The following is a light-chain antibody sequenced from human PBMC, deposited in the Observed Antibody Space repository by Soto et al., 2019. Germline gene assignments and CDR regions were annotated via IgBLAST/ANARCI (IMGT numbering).Light chain of an antibody. CDR2: GTS. J-gene: IGKJ5*01. Sequence: EIVLTQSPGTLSLSPGERATLSCRASQSVSSSYLAWYQQKPGQAPRLLMYGTSSRATGIPDRFSGSGSGTDFTLTISRLEPEDFAVYYCQQRSNWPLTFGQGTRLEIK. CDR1: QSVSSSY. V-gene: IGKV3D-20*02. CDR3: QQRSNWPLT.